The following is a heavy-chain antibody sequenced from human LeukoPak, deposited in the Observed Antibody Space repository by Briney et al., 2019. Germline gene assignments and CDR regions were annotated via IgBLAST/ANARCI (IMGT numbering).Heavy chain of an antibody. CDR2: IYHSGSI. Sequence: PGGTLRLSCAASGFTFSSYGMSWVRQAPGKGLEWIGEIYHSGSINYKSSLKSRVTISVDKSKNQFSLKLSSVTAADTAVYYCARLSLHLLEWSPTKGKEMHYFDYWGQGTLVTVSS. CDR1: GFTFSSYGM. V-gene: IGHV4-4*02. CDR3: ARLSLHLLEWSPTKGKEMHYFDY. J-gene: IGHJ4*02. D-gene: IGHD3-3*01.